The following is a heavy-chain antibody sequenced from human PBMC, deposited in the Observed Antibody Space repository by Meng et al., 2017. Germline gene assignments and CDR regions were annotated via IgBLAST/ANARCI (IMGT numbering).Heavy chain of an antibody. D-gene: IGHD4-23*01. CDR2: INPSGGSK. CDR3: ARARHGGKTPLGDY. V-gene: IGHV1-46*01. Sequence: LVVSGAGVVKPGGSVKFSCKAAGCSFTSYYWNWVRQAPGQGVEWMGIINPSGGSKSYSQKFEGRVTMTRKTSTKTVYMELSSRRSEDTAVYYCARARHGGKTPLGDYWGQGTLVTVSS. J-gene: IGHJ4*02. CDR1: GCSFTSYY.